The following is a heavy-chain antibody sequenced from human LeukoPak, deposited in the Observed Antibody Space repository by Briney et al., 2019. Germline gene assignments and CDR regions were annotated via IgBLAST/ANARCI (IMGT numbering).Heavy chain of an antibody. Sequence: ASVKVSCKASGYTFTSYGISWVRQAPGQGLEWMGWISAYNGNTNYAQKLQGRVTMTTDTSTSTAYMELRSLRSDDTAVYYCARENIVVVPAAIHNWFDPWGQGTLVTVSS. CDR3: ARENIVVVPAAIHNWFDP. CDR2: ISAYNGNT. D-gene: IGHD2-2*01. J-gene: IGHJ5*02. CDR1: GYTFTSYG. V-gene: IGHV1-18*01.